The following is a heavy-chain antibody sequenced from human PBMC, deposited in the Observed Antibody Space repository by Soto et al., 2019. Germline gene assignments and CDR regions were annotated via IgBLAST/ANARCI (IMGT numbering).Heavy chain of an antibody. Sequence: GGSLRLSCAASGFTFSSYSMNWVRQAPGKGLEWVSCISTTGSYTNYADSVKGRFTISRDNAENSLYLQMDSLRGEDTAVYYCARIVGARLNDYWGQGTLVTVSS. CDR3: ARIVGARLNDY. CDR1: GFTFSSYS. J-gene: IGHJ4*02. CDR2: ISTTGSYT. V-gene: IGHV3-21*04. D-gene: IGHD1-26*01.